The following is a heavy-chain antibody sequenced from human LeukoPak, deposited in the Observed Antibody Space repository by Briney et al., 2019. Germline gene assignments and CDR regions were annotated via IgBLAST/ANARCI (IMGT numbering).Heavy chain of an antibody. D-gene: IGHD2-15*01. CDR3: AKEREAYCSGGSCYGSDKLFPADY. J-gene: IGHJ4*02. CDR2: ISGTGGST. CDR1: GFTFSSHS. V-gene: IGHV3-23*01. Sequence: GGSLRLSCAASGFTFSSHSMTWVRQAPGKGLEWVSSISGTGGSTFYADSAKGRFTISRDNSKNTLYLQMNSLRAEDTAIYYCAKEREAYCSGGSCYGSDKLFPADYWGQGSLVTVSS.